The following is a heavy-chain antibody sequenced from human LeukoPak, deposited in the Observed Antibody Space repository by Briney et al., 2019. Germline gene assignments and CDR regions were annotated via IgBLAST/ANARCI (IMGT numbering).Heavy chain of an antibody. J-gene: IGHJ2*01. Sequence: GGSLRLSCAASGFTFSSYDMHWVRQATGKGLEWVSAIGTAGDTYYPGSMKGRFTISRENAKNSLYLQMNSLRAGDTAVYYYARVRKYSGYYSWYFDLWGRGTLVTVSS. CDR1: GFTFSSYD. V-gene: IGHV3-13*01. CDR2: IGTAGDT. D-gene: IGHD5-12*01. CDR3: ARVRKYSGYYSWYFDL.